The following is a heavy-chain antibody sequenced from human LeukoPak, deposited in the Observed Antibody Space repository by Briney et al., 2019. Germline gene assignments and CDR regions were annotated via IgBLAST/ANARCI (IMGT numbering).Heavy chain of an antibody. CDR1: GFTFSSYS. V-gene: IGHV3-21*04. J-gene: IGHJ4*02. CDR2: ISSSSSYI. D-gene: IGHD6-19*01. Sequence: GGSLRLSCAASGFTFSSYSMNWVRQAPGKGLEWVSSISSSSSYIYYADSVKGRFTISRDNAKNSLYLQMNSLRAEDTALYYCARTKSIAVAGTYDYWGQGTLVTVSS. CDR3: ARTKSIAVAGTYDY.